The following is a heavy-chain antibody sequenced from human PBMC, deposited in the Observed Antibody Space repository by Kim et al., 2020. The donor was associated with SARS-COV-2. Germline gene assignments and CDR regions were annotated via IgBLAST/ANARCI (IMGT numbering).Heavy chain of an antibody. J-gene: IGHJ6*02. CDR1: GYTFTSYA. CDR3: ARWGGRDGGYYYYGMDV. D-gene: IGHD3-16*01. V-gene: IGHV7-4-1*02. Sequence: ASVKVSCKASGYTFTSYAMNWVRQAPGQGLEWMGWINTNTGNPTYAQGFTGRFVFSLDTSVSTAYLQISSLKAEDTAVYYCARWGGRDGGYYYYGMDVWGQGTTVTVSS. CDR2: INTNTGNP.